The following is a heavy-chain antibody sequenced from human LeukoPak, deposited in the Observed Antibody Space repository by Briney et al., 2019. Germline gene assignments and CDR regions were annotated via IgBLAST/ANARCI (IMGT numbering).Heavy chain of an antibody. CDR2: ISAYNGNT. Sequence: AASVKVSCKASGYTFTTYAMNWVRQAPGQGLEWMGWISAYNGNTNYAQKLQGRVTMTTDTSTSTAYMELMSLKSNDTAVYYCARGGQGAAAGSGFDYWGQGTLVIVSS. CDR3: ARGGQGAAAGSGFDY. CDR1: GYTFTTYA. J-gene: IGHJ4*02. V-gene: IGHV1-18*01. D-gene: IGHD6-13*01.